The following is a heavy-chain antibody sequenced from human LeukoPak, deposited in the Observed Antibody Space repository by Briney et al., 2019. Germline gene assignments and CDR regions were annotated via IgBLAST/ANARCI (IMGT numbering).Heavy chain of an antibody. D-gene: IGHD6-19*01. J-gene: IGHJ4*02. CDR2: IWSDGSHK. CDR3: ARAPQWLLFDY. V-gene: IGHV3-33*01. Sequence: GGSLRLSCATSGFTFSNYDMHWVRQAPGKGLEWVAVIWSDGSHKYYADSVKGRFTISRDSSKNTLYLQMNSLRAEDTAVYYCARAPQWLLFDYWGQGTLVTVSS. CDR1: GFTFSNYD.